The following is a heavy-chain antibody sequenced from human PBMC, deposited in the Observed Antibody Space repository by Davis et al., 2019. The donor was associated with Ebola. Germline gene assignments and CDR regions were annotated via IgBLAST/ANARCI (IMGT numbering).Heavy chain of an antibody. CDR3: ARHGGICSGGSCYSIYGMDV. CDR1: GGSFSGYY. J-gene: IGHJ6*02. Sequence: MPGGSLRLSCAVYGGSFSGYYWSWIRQPPGKGLEWIGYIYYSGSTNYNPSLKSRVTISVDTSKNQFSLKLSSVTAADTAVYYCARHGGICSGGSCYSIYGMDVWGQGTTVTVSS. D-gene: IGHD2-15*01. V-gene: IGHV4-59*08. CDR2: IYYSGST.